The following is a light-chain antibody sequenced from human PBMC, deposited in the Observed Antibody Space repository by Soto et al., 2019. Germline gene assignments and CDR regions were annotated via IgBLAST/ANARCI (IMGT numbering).Light chain of an antibody. CDR3: CSYAGNYNLL. Sequence: QSLLSPLRSVSGSPGHSVSVSCTGGRSAVGIYNYVSWYQKRPGTAPQVMIYDVNKRPSGVPDPFSGSKSANKASLTISGLKADDEPDYYCCSYAGNYNLLVGGGNK. J-gene: IGLJ2*01. CDR2: DVN. CDR1: RSAVGIYNY. V-gene: IGLV2-11*01.